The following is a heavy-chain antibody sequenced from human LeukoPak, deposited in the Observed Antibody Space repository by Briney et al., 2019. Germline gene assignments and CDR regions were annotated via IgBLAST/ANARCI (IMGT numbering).Heavy chain of an antibody. J-gene: IGHJ4*02. CDR2: IYDSGST. D-gene: IGHD6-19*01. CDR1: GGSISSYY. CDR3: AGGLDSSKMAY. Sequence: PSETLSLTCTVSGGSISSYYWSWIRQPPGKGLEWIGNIYDSGSTNYNPSLKSRVTISVDLSENQLSLKMSSVTAADTAVYYCAGGLDSSKMAYWGQGTLVTVSS. V-gene: IGHV4-59*12.